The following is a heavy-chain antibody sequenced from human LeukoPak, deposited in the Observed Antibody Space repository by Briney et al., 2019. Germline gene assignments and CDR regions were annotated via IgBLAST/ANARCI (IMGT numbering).Heavy chain of an antibody. CDR2: IIPIFGTA. Sequence: GASVKVSCKASGYTFTGYYMHWVRQAPGQGLEWMGGIIPIFGTANYAQKFQGRVTITADKSTSTAYMELSSLRSEDTAVYYCARARAIRGYYFDYWGQGTLVTVSS. CDR1: GYTFTGYY. CDR3: ARARAIRGYYFDY. D-gene: IGHD5-12*01. J-gene: IGHJ4*02. V-gene: IGHV1-69*06.